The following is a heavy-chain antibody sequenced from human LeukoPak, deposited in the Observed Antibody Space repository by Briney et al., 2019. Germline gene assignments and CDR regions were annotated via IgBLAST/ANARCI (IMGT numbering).Heavy chain of an antibody. CDR2: INHSGST. J-gene: IGHJ4*02. Sequence: SETLSLTCAVSGASISSFGYYWSWIRQPPGKGLEWIGEINHSGSTNYNPSLKSRVTISVDTSKNQFSLKLSSVTAADTAVYYCARGGSIAARPYYFDYWGQGTLVTVSS. D-gene: IGHD6-6*01. V-gene: IGHV4-34*01. CDR1: GASISSFGYY. CDR3: ARGGSIAARPYYFDY.